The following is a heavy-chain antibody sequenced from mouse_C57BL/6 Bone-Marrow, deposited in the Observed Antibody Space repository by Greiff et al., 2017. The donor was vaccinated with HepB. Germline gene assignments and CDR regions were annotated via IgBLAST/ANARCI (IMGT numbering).Heavy chain of an antibody. D-gene: IGHD1-1*01. J-gene: IGHJ4*01. CDR3: ARDYGSSYHYYAMDY. CDR1: GYAFSSSW. CDR2: IYPGDGDT. Sequence: VQLQQSGPELVKPGASVKISCKASGYAFSSSWMNWVKQRPGKGLEWIGRIYPGDGDTNYNGKFKGKATLTADKSSSTAYMQLSSLTSEDSAVYFCARDYGSSYHYYAMDYWGQGTSVTVSS. V-gene: IGHV1-82*01.